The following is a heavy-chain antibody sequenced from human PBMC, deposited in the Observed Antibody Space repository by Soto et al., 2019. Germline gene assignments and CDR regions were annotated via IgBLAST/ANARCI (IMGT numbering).Heavy chain of an antibody. CDR2: IYYSGST. D-gene: IGHD3-22*01. J-gene: IGHJ4*02. CDR3: ASQTSNYYDSSGYYFDY. CDR1: GGSISSGGYY. V-gene: IGHV4-31*03. Sequence: SETLSLTCTVSGGSISSGGYYWSWIRQHPGKGLEWIGYIYYSGSTYYNPSLKSRVTISVDTSKNQFSLKLSSVTAADTAVYYCASQTSNYYDSSGYYFDYWGQGTLLTVSS.